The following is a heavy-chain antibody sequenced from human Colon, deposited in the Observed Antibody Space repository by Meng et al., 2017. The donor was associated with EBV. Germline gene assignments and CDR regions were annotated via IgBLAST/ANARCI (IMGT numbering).Heavy chain of an antibody. Sequence: QVQLQGPGPGLVKPSQTLSLTFTVSGGSVSSGGYYWTWIRQHPGKGLEWFGHIYYSGSTFYNPSLKRRVIISIDTSKNQFSLNLRSVTAADTAVYYCARVSSGWDYFDYWGQGTLVTVSS. CDR1: GGSVSSGGYY. J-gene: IGHJ4*02. CDR2: IYYSGST. CDR3: ARVSSGWDYFDY. D-gene: IGHD6-19*01. V-gene: IGHV4-31*03.